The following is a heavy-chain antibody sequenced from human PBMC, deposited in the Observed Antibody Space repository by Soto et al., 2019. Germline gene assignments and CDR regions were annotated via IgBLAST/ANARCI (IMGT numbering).Heavy chain of an antibody. CDR1: GFTFSSYS. CDR3: AKDAVNRNDVLWFDP. D-gene: IGHD1-20*01. J-gene: IGHJ5*02. CDR2: ISGSGGSN. Sequence: EVQLLESGGGLVQPGGSLRLSCAASGFTFSSYSMSWVRQAPGNGLEGVSAISGSGGSNYYADSLKDRFTLSIENSKNSLYLQINRLRSEDTAVYYCAKDAVNRNDVLWFDPWGDGTLVTVSS. V-gene: IGHV3-23*01.